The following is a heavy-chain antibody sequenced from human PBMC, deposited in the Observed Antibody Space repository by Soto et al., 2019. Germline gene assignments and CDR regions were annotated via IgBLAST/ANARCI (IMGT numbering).Heavy chain of an antibody. CDR3: ARDQAVGATASGNGMDV. J-gene: IGHJ6*02. CDR2: IWYDGSDK. V-gene: IGHV3-33*01. D-gene: IGHD1-26*01. CDR1: GFRFTRYG. Sequence: QVQLVESGGGVVQPGRSPRLSCAASGFRFTRYGMHWVRQAPGKGLEWVAVIWYDGSDKIYADSVKGRFAISRDNSRNTVYLQLNSLRAEDTAVYYCARDQAVGATASGNGMDVWGQGTTVTVSS.